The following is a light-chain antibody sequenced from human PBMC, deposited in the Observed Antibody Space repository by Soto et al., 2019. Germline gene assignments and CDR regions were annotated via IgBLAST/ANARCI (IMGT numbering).Light chain of an antibody. V-gene: IGKV1-9*01. Sequence: IQLTQSPPSLSASVGDRVTITCRASQDIAIYLAWYQQKPGEAPKLLIHAASTLHGGVPSRFSGSGSGTDFTLTITSLQAEDFATYYCQQYYSYPRTFGQGTKVEIK. CDR1: QDIAIY. CDR2: AAS. J-gene: IGKJ1*01. CDR3: QQYYSYPRT.